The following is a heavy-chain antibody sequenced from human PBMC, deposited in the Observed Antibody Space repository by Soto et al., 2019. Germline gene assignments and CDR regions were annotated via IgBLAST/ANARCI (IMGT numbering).Heavy chain of an antibody. CDR2: ISSSSSTI. D-gene: IGHD6-13*01. Sequence: PGGSLRLSCAASGFTFSSYSMNWVRQAPGKGLEWVSYISSSSSTIYYADSVKGRFTISRDNAKNSLYLQMNSLRDEDTAVYYCASVSGSNYYYYYGMDVWGQGTTVTVSS. CDR3: ASVSGSNYYYYYGMDV. J-gene: IGHJ6*02. V-gene: IGHV3-48*02. CDR1: GFTFSSYS.